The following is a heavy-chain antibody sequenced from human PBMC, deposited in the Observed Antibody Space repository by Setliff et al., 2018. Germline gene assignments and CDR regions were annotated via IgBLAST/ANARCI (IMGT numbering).Heavy chain of an antibody. CDR1: GFTFSNYG. CDR2: ISTSGSTI. CDR3: ARDGYPGTS. D-gene: IGHD2-2*03. V-gene: IGHV3-11*01. Sequence: LSLSCAASGFTFSNYGMTWVRQAPGKGLEWISYISTSGSTIYYADSVKGRFAISRDNARNSLYLQMNSLRVEDTAVYYCARDGYPGTSWGQGTLVTVSS. J-gene: IGHJ5*02.